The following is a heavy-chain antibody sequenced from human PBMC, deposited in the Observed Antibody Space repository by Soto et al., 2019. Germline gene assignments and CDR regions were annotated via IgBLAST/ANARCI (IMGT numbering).Heavy chain of an antibody. CDR1: GFTFSSYA. D-gene: IGHD3-9*01. CDR2: ISGSVGST. CDR3: AKDIFPDDIVTGYYMGDAFDI. J-gene: IGHJ3*02. V-gene: IGHV3-23*01. Sequence: EVQLLESGGGLVQPGWSLRLSCAASGFTFSSYAMSWVRQAPGKGLEWVSAISGSVGSTYYADSVKGRFTISRDKSKNTQYLQMNRLQAEDTTVYYCAKDIFPDDIVTGYYMGDAFDIWGQGTMVTVSS.